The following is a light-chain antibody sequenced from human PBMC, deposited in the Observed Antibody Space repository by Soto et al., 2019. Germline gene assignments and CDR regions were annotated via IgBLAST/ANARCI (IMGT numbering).Light chain of an antibody. CDR1: QGFSNY. CDR3: QKYNGARWT. J-gene: IGKJ1*01. Sequence: DIQMTQSPSSLSASVGDRVTITCRASQGFSNYLAWYQQKPGKVPKLLIYAASSLQSGVPSRFSGSGSGTDFTLTISSLQPADVATYYCQKYNGARWTFGQGTKVEIK. V-gene: IGKV1-27*01. CDR2: AAS.